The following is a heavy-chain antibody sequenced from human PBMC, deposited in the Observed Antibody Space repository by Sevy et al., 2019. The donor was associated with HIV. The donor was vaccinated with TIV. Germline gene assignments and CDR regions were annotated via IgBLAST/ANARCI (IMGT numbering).Heavy chain of an antibody. V-gene: IGHV4-4*07. D-gene: IGHD3-22*01. CDR2: IYTSGST. CDR3: ARARAFYYYDSSGYDFFDY. CDR1: GGSISSYY. Sequence: SETLSLTCTVSGGSISSYYWSWIRQPAGKGLEWIGRIYTSGSTNYNPSLKSRVTMSVDTSKNQFSLKLSSVTAADTAVYYCARARAFYYYDSSGYDFFDYWGQRTLVTVSS. J-gene: IGHJ4*02.